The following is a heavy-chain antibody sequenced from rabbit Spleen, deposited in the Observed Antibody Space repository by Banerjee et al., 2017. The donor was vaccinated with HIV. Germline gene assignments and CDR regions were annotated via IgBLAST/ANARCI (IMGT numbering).Heavy chain of an antibody. CDR2: IYAGSGGRT. CDR1: GFSFSSSYW. Sequence: QEQLEESGGDLVKPEGSLTLTCTASGFSFSSSYWICWVRQAPGKGLEWIACIYAGSGGRTYYASWAKGRFTISKTSSTTVDLKMTSLTAADTATYFCARFGDNSYYTDKLNLWGQGTLVTVS. CDR3: ARFGDNSYYTDKLNL. D-gene: IGHD8-1*01. J-gene: IGHJ4*01. V-gene: IGHV1S45*01.